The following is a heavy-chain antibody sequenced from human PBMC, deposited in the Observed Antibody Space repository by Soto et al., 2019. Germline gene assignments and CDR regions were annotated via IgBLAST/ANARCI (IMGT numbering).Heavy chain of an antibody. CDR1: GFTFSSYA. J-gene: IGHJ4*01. CDR2: ISGSGGST. CDR3: AKGGCSGGSCYVGAFFDY. D-gene: IGHD2-15*01. Sequence: EVQLLESGGGLVQPGGSLRLSCAASGFTFSSYAMSWVRQAPGKGLEWVSAISGSGGSTYYADSVKGRFTISRDNSKNTLYLQMNSLRAEDTAVYYCAKGGCSGGSCYVGAFFDYWGQEPWSPSPQ. V-gene: IGHV3-23*01.